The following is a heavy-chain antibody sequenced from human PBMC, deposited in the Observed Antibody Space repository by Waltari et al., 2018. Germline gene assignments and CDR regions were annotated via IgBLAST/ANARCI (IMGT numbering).Heavy chain of an antibody. D-gene: IGHD6-6*01. J-gene: IGHJ6*02. V-gene: IGHV3-23*01. CDR3: AKSLEPDRLRYGMDV. CDR1: GFPFSSYA. Sequence: EVQLLESGGGLSQPGGSLRLSCSASGFPFSSYAMSWVRQAPGKGLRWSSVGNMDGGSTYDANSVRGRFTISRDNSKNTLYLQMYSLRAEDTAIYYCAKSLEPDRLRYGMDVWGQGTTVTVSS. CDR2: GNMDGGST.